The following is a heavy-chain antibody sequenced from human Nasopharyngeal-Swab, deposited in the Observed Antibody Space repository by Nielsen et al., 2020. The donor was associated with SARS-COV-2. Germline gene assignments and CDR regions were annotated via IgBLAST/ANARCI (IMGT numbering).Heavy chain of an antibody. CDR2: IAHDASSE. D-gene: IGHD4-17*01. CDR3: ARDAPAHYGAFY. J-gene: IGHJ4*02. V-gene: IGHV3-30*03. CDR1: GFTFSSFG. Sequence: GGSLRLSCAVSGFTFSSFGMHWVRQAPGKGLEWVAFIAHDASSESYGDSVKGRSSISRDTSKNTLYLQMDSLRGEDTAVYYCARDAPAHYGAFYWGRGTLVTVSS.